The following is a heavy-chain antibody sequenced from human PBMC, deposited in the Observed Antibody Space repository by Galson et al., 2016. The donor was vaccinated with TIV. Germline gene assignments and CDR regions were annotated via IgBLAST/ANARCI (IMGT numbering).Heavy chain of an antibody. D-gene: IGHD5-18*01. CDR1: GYSFTSNW. J-gene: IGHJ4*02. Sequence: QSGAEVTKPGESLKISCKLSGYSFTSNWIGWVRQVPGEGLEWMGFMYPADSDTIYSPSLKGQVILSADESVSTAYLQWRSLKASDSAMYYCVRAPGYSGYSYGYFDSWGQGTLVIVSS. CDR3: VRAPGYSGYSYGYFDS. CDR2: MYPADSDT. V-gene: IGHV5-51*03.